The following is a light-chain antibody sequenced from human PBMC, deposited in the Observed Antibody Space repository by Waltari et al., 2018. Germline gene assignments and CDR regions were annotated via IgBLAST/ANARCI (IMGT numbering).Light chain of an antibody. V-gene: IGKV3-20*01. J-gene: IGKJ3*01. CDR1: QSVSNNF. Sequence: EIVLTQSPGTLSLSPGERATLSSRASQSVSNNFLAWYQQKPGQAPRLLIYGASRRATGIPDRFSGSGSGTDFTLTISRLEPEDFAVYYCQQYGSSPPITFGPGTKVDIK. CDR2: GAS. CDR3: QQYGSSPPIT.